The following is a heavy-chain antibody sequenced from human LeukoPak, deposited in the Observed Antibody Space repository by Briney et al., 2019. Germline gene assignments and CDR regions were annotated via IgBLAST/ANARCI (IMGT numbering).Heavy chain of an antibody. J-gene: IGHJ5*02. V-gene: IGHV4-34*01. CDR1: GGSFSGYY. Sequence: SETLSLTCAVYGGSFSGYYWSWIRQPPGKGLEWIGEINHSGSTNYNPSLKSRVTMSVDTSKNQFSLKLSSVTAADTAVYYCARAYCGGDCYPGWFDPWGQGTLVTVSS. CDR3: ARAYCGGDCYPGWFDP. CDR2: INHSGST. D-gene: IGHD2-21*02.